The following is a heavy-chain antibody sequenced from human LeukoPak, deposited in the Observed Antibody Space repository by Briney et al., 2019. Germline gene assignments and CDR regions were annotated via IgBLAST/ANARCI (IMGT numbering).Heavy chain of an antibody. J-gene: IGHJ3*02. CDR1: GGSISSYY. Sequence: SETLSLTCTVSGGSISSYYWGWIRQPPGKGLEWIGYIYYSGSTNYSPSLKSRVTISVDTSKNQFSLKLSSVTAADTAVYYCARDKRRSRSGEDSDAFDIWGQGTMVTVSS. V-gene: IGHV4-59*01. CDR2: IYYSGST. D-gene: IGHD3-3*01. CDR3: ARDKRRSRSGEDSDAFDI.